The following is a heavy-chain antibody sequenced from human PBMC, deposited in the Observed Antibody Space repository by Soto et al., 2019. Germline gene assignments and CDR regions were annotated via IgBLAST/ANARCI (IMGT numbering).Heavy chain of an antibody. CDR1: GGSVSSGSYY. CDR3: ARDYYGSGSYFYFDY. V-gene: IGHV4-61*01. Sequence: SETLSLTCTVSGGSVSSGSYYWSWIRQPPGKGLEWIGYIYYSGSTNYNPSLKSRVTISVDTSKNRFALKLSSVTAADTAVYYCARDYYGSGSYFYFDYWGQGTLVTVSS. CDR2: IYYSGST. J-gene: IGHJ4*02. D-gene: IGHD3-10*01.